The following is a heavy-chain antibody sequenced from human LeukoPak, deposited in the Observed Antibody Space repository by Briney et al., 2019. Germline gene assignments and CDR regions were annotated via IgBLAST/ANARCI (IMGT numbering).Heavy chain of an antibody. D-gene: IGHD3-22*01. CDR1: GYTFTSYD. Sequence: GASVKVSCKASGYTFTSYDINWVRQATGQGPEWMGWMNPNSGNTGYAQKFQGRVTITRNTSISTAYMELSSLRSEDTAVYYCARVGVIGSPYYYYMDVWGKGTTVTVSS. J-gene: IGHJ6*03. CDR2: MNPNSGNT. CDR3: ARVGVIGSPYYYYMDV. V-gene: IGHV1-8*03.